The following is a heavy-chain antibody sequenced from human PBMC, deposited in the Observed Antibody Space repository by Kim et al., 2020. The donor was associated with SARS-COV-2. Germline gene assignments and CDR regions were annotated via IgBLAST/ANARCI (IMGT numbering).Heavy chain of an antibody. CDR1: GFDLISYS. Sequence: GGSLRLSCAASGFDLISYSMNWARQAPGKGLEWISYISSDSSDIYYADSVKGRFIISRDNAKNSLFLEMSSLRDEDTAIYYCARDQGDSSNRRYIYYYMDVWGAGTTVTVSS. V-gene: IGHV3-48*02. D-gene: IGHD3-22*01. J-gene: IGHJ6*03. CDR2: ISSDSSDI. CDR3: ARDQGDSSNRRYIYYYMDV.